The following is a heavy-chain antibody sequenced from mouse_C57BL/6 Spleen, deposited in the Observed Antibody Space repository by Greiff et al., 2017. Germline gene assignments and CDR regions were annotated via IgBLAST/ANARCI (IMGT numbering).Heavy chain of an antibody. V-gene: IGHV1-19*01. CDR1: GYTFTDYY. Sequence: VQLQQSGPVLVKPGASVKMSCKASGYTFTDYYMNWVKQSHGKSLEWIGVINPYNGGTSYNQKFKGKATLTVDKSSSTAYMELNSLTSEDSAVYYCARGDYSNPMDYWGQGTSVTVSS. CDR3: ARGDYSNPMDY. D-gene: IGHD2-5*01. CDR2: INPYNGGT. J-gene: IGHJ4*01.